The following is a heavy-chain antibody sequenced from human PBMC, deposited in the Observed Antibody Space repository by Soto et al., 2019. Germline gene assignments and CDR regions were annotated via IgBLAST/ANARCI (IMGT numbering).Heavy chain of an antibody. CDR1: GFTFSTYS. Sequence: EVQLVESGGGLVQPGGSLRLSCTASGFTFSTYSMNRVRQAPGKGLEWVSYISTSSTTIYYADSVKGRFTISRDNAENSLYLQMNGLRDEDTAVYYCARWIITKGIYGMEVCGQGTTVTVSS. J-gene: IGHJ6*02. D-gene: IGHD3-22*01. CDR3: ARWIITKGIYGMEV. CDR2: ISTSSTTI. V-gene: IGHV3-48*02.